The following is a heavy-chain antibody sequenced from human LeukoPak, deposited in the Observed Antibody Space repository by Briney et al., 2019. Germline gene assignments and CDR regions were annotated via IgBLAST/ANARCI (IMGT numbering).Heavy chain of an antibody. CDR2: IYDSGIT. Sequence: SETLSLTCTVSGGSISSYYWSWIRQPPAKGLQWIGYIYDSGITNYNPSLKSRVTISVDTSKNLFSLKMTSVTAADTAVYYCARGGNGYRIEAAGTTRFDPWGQGTLVTVSS. V-gene: IGHV4-4*08. CDR3: ARGGNGYRIEAAGTTRFDP. D-gene: IGHD6-13*01. CDR1: GGSISSYY. J-gene: IGHJ5*02.